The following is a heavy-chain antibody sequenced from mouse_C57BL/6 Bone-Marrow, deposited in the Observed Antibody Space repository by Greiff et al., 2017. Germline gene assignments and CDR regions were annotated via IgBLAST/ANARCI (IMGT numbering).Heavy chain of an antibody. D-gene: IGHD3-2*02. CDR3: ARSVDSSGRYYYAMDY. V-gene: IGHV1-82*01. CDR2: IYPGDGDT. Sequence: VKLQQSGPELVKPGASVKISCKASGYAFSSSWMNWVKQRPGKGLEWIGRIYPGDGDTNYNGKFKGKATLTADKSSSTAYMQLSSLTSEDSAVYFCARSVDSSGRYYYAMDYWGQGTSVTVSS. CDR1: GYAFSSSW. J-gene: IGHJ4*01.